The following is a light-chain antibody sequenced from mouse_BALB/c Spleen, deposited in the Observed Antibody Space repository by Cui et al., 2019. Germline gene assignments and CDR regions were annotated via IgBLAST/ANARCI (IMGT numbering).Light chain of an antibody. V-gene: IGKV6-23*01. CDR2: WAS. Sequence: DIVMTQYHKFMSTSIGDRVRITCKASQDGGTAVAWYQQKPGQSPKLLIYWASTRHTGVHDRFTGSGSGTDFTLTISNVQSEDLADYFCQQYSSYPLTFGAGTKLELK. CDR1: QDGGTA. CDR3: QQYSSYPLT. J-gene: IGKJ5*01.